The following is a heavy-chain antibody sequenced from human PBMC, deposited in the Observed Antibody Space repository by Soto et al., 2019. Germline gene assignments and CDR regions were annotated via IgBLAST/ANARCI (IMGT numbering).Heavy chain of an antibody. V-gene: IGHV4-59*01. Sequence: SETLSLTCTVPGGSISSYYWSWIRQPPGKGLEWIGYIYYSGSTNYNPSLKSRVTISVDTSKNQFSLKLSSVTAADTAVYYCAGHFASSSILGWFDPWGQGTLVTVSS. D-gene: IGHD6-6*01. CDR3: AGHFASSSILGWFDP. CDR2: IYYSGST. J-gene: IGHJ5*02. CDR1: GGSISSYY.